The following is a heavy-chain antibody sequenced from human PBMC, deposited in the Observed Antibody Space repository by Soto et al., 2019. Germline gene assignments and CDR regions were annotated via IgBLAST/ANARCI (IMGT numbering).Heavy chain of an antibody. CDR2: INWNGGST. CDR3: ARDPYGSGSYKVGMGY. J-gene: IGHJ4*02. CDR1: GFTFDDYG. V-gene: IGHV3-20*04. Sequence: VESGGGVVRPGGSLRLSCAASGFTFDDYGMSWVCQAPGKGLEWVSGINWNGGSTGYADSVKGRFTISRDNAKNSLYLQMNSLRAEDTALYYCARDPYGSGSYKVGMGYWGQGTLVTVSS. D-gene: IGHD3-10*01.